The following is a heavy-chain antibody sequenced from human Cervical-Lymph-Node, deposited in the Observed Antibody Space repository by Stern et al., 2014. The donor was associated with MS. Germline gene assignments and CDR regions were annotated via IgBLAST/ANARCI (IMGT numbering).Heavy chain of an antibody. CDR2: IYYSGHT. CDR3: ARGFSSSWYGGRFFNY. CDR1: GGSIRSYY. V-gene: IGHV4-59*01. D-gene: IGHD6-13*01. Sequence: QVQLVESGPGLVKPSETLSLTCTVSGGSIRSYYWSWIRQAPGQGLEWIAYIYYSGHTDYNPSLQGRVTVSVDTSKNQVSLRLSSVTAADTAVYYCARGFSSSWYGGRFFNYWGQGTLVTVSS. J-gene: IGHJ4*02.